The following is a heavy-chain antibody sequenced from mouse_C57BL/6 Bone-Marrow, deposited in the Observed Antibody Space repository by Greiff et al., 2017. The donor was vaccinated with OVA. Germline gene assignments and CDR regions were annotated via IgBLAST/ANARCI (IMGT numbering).Heavy chain of an antibody. Sequence: QVQLQQSGPELVKPGASVKISCKASGYAFSSSWMNWVKQRPGKGLEWIGRIYPGDGDTNYNGKFKGKATLTADKSSSTAYMQLSSLTSEDSAVYFCARQLRLRRYAMDYWGQGTSVTVSS. V-gene: IGHV1-82*01. CDR2: IYPGDGDT. CDR1: GYAFSSSW. CDR3: ARQLRLRRYAMDY. D-gene: IGHD3-2*02. J-gene: IGHJ4*01.